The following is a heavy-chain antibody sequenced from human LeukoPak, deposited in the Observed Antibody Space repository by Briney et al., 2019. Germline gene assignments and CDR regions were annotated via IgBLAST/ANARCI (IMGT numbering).Heavy chain of an antibody. V-gene: IGHV3-72*01. Sequence: GGFLRLSCAASGFTFSDHYIDWVRQAPGKGLEWVGRSRDKTKSYTTDYAASVKGRFTISRDDSKNSVYLQLNSLKTEDTAVYYCARRAYDVPFLDYWGQGTLVTVSS. D-gene: IGHD2-21*01. CDR2: SRDKTKSYTT. CDR1: GFTFSDHY. CDR3: ARRAYDVPFLDY. J-gene: IGHJ4*02.